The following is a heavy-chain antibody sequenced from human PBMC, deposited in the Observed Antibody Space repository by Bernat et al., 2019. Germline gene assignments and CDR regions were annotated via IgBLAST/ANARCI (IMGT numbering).Heavy chain of an antibody. V-gene: IGHV3-74*01. CDR2: INSDGSST. D-gene: IGHD4-17*01. CDR3: ARDGPSTYGDDAFDI. Sequence: EVQLVESGGGLVQPGGSLRLSCAASGFTFSSYWMHWVRQAPGKGLVWVSSINSDGSSTSSADSVKGRFTISRDNAKNTLYLQMNSLRAEDTAVYYCARDGPSTYGDDAFDIWGQGTMVTVSS. CDR1: GFTFSSYW. J-gene: IGHJ3*02.